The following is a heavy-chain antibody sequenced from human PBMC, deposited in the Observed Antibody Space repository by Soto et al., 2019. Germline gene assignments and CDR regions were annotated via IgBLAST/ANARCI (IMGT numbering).Heavy chain of an antibody. J-gene: IGHJ6*01. Sequence: GSLRLSCVTSGFPFSPNALTWVRQAPGKGLEWVTSIGGNSYITYYAESVKGRFTTSRENSKXKLYFQMTSLRADHTDVYFCPGVGASDSSGYSRGQMDACGQGTTVTAS. D-gene: IGHD6-19*01. CDR2: IGGNSYIT. CDR1: GFPFSPNA. V-gene: IGHV3-23*01. CDR3: PGVGASDSSGYSRGQMDA.